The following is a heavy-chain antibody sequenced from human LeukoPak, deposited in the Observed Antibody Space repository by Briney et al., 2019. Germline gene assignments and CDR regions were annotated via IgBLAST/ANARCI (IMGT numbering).Heavy chain of an antibody. CDR3: ARAPGGHYDSSGSLDY. V-gene: IGHV4-34*01. J-gene: IGHJ4*02. CDR1: GFAFSSYA. D-gene: IGHD3-22*01. CDR2: INHSGST. Sequence: GSLRLSCAASGFAFSSYAMSWVRQAPGKGLEWIGEINHSGSTNYNPSLKSRVTISVDTSKNQFSLKLSSVTAEDTAVYYCARAPGGHYDSSGSLDYWGQGTLVTVSS.